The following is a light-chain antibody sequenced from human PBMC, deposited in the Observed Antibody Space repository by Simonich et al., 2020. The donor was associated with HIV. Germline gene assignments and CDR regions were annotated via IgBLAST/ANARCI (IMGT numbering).Light chain of an antibody. Sequence: EIVLTQSPGTVSLSPGERATLSCRASQSVSSSYLAWYQQKPGLAPRLLIYDASSRATGIPDRFSGSGSGTDFTLTISRLEPEDFAVYYCQQYGSSPTFGQGTRLEIK. CDR2: DAS. J-gene: IGKJ5*01. CDR1: QSVSSSY. V-gene: IGKV3D-20*01. CDR3: QQYGSSPT.